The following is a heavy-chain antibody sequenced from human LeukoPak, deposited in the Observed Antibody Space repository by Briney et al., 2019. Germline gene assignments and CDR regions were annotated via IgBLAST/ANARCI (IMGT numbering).Heavy chain of an antibody. Sequence: ASVKVSCKACGYTFTSYGISWVRQAPGQGLEWMGWISAYNGNTNYAQKLQGRVTMTTDTSTSTAYMELRSLRSDDTAVYYCARDHGGSYSAYFDYWGQGTLVTVSS. CDR3: ARDHGGSYSAYFDY. J-gene: IGHJ4*02. CDR2: ISAYNGNT. V-gene: IGHV1-18*01. D-gene: IGHD1-26*01. CDR1: GYTFTSYG.